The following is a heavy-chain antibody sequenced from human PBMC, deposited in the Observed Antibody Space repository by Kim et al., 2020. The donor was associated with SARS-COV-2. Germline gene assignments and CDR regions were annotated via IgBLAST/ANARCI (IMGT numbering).Heavy chain of an antibody. CDR3: ASESVYCSSTSCPSGYFDY. V-gene: IGHV3-30-3*01. D-gene: IGHD2-2*01. J-gene: IGHJ4*02. CDR2: ISYDGSNK. CDR1: GFTFRSYA. Sequence: GGSLRLSCAASGFTFRSYAMHWVRQAPGKGLEWLAVISYDGSNKYYADSVKGRFTISRDNSKNTLYLQMNSLRAEDTAGYYCASESVYCSSTSCPSGYFDYWGQGTLVTVSS.